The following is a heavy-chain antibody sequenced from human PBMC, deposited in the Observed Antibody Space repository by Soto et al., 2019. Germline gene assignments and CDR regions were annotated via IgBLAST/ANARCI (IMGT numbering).Heavy chain of an antibody. Sequence: QVQLVQSGAEVKKPGASVKVSCKASGYTFTAYYMHWVRQAPGQGLEWMGIINPSGGSTSYAQKFQGRVTMSRATSTSTVYMELSSLRSEDTAVYYCARDSGSYYRNAAFDIWGQGTMVTVSS. V-gene: IGHV1-46*01. D-gene: IGHD1-26*01. CDR3: ARDSGSYYRNAAFDI. CDR2: INPSGGST. CDR1: GYTFTAYY. J-gene: IGHJ3*02.